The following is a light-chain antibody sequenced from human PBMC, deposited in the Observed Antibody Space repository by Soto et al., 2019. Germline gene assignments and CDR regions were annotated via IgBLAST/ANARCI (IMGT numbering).Light chain of an antibody. J-gene: IGKJ4*01. Sequence: DIQMTQSPSTLSASVGDRVTITCRASQSISSWLAWYQQKPGKAPKLLIYKASSLESGVPSRFSGSGSGTEFTLTISSLQPDDFATYYCQQYNSCSLTFGGGTKVEIK. CDR2: KAS. V-gene: IGKV1-5*03. CDR3: QQYNSCSLT. CDR1: QSISSW.